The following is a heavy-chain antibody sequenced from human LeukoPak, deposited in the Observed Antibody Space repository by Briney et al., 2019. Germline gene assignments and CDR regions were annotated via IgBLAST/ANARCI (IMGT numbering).Heavy chain of an antibody. D-gene: IGHD2-15*01. CDR2: INHSGST. CDR1: GGSFSGYY. J-gene: IGHJ6*02. Sequence: PSETLSLTCAVYGGSFSGYYWSWIRQPPGKGLEWIGEINHSGSTNYNPSLKSRVTISVDTSKNQFSLKLSSVTAADTAVYYCAREMRPYCSGGSCYQRGRYYYYGMDVWGQGTTVTVSS. CDR3: AREMRPYCSGGSCYQRGRYYYYGMDV. V-gene: IGHV4-34*01.